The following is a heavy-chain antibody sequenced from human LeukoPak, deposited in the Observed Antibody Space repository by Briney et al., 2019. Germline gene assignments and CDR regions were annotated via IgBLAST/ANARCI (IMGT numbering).Heavy chain of an antibody. CDR1: GFTFSRYW. Sequence: GGSLRLSCAASGFTFSRYWMSWLRQAPGKGLEWVANINEDGSEKYYVDSVKGRFSISRDNAKNSLYLQMNSLRAEDTAVYYCAREGGEWELLRTFDYWGQGTLVTVSS. CDR2: INEDGSEK. D-gene: IGHD1-26*01. CDR3: AREGGEWELLRTFDY. V-gene: IGHV3-7*01. J-gene: IGHJ4*02.